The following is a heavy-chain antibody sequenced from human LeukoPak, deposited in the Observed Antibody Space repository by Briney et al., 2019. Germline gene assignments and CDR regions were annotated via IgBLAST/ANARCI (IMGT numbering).Heavy chain of an antibody. CDR1: GGSFSGYY. V-gene: IGHV4-34*01. CDR3: ARVGIAAAGTHEIDY. Sequence: SETLSLTCAVYGGSFSGYYWSWIRQPPGKGLEWIGEINHSGSTNYNPSLKSRVTISVDTSKNQFSLKLSSVTAADTAVYHCARVGIAAAGTHEIDYWGQGTLVTVSS. J-gene: IGHJ4*02. CDR2: INHSGST. D-gene: IGHD6-13*01.